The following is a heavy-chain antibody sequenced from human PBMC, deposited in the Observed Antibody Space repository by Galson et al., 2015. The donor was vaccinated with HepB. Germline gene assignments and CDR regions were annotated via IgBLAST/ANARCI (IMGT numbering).Heavy chain of an antibody. CDR3: ARDSGGSYVGGAFDI. D-gene: IGHD1-26*01. CDR1: GFTFSSYS. J-gene: IGHJ3*02. V-gene: IGHV3-21*01. Sequence: SLRLSCAASGFTFSSYSMNWVRQAPGKGLEWVSSISSSSSYIYYADSVKGRFTISRDNAKNSLYLQMNSLRAEDTAVYYCARDSGGSYVGGAFDIWGQGTMVTVSS. CDR2: ISSSSSYI.